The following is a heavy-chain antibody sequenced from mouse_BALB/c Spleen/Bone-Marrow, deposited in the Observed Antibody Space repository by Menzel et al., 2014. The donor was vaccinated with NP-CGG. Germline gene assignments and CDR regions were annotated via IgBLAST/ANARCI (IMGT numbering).Heavy chain of an antibody. CDR1: GFSLXSYG. J-gene: IGHJ4*01. CDR2: IWAGGST. D-gene: IGHD2-1*01. Sequence: QVQLKQSVPGLVAPSQSLSITCTVSGFSLXSYGVHWVRQPPGKGLEWLGVIWAGGSTNYNSALMSRLSISKDKSKSQVFLKMNSLQTDDTAIYYCARGWGNGAMDYWGQGTSVTVSS. CDR3: ARGWGNGAMDY. V-gene: IGHV2-9*02.